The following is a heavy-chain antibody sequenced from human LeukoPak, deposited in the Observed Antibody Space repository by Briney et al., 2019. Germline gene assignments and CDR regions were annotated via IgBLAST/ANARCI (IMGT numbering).Heavy chain of an antibody. CDR1: GFTFSSHW. J-gene: IGHJ4*02. D-gene: IGHD6-19*01. V-gene: IGHV3-7*03. Sequence: GGSLRLSCAASGFTFSSHWMNWVRQAPGKGLEWVANIKQDGSEKYYVDSVKGRFTISRDNAKNSLYLQMNSLRAEDTAVYYCASDAGGYSSGWYNYFDYWGQGTLVTVSS. CDR2: IKQDGSEK. CDR3: ASDAGGYSSGWYNYFDY.